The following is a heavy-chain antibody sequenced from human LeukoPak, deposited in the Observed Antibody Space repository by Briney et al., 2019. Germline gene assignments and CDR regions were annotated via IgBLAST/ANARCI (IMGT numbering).Heavy chain of an antibody. V-gene: IGHV5-51*01. D-gene: IGHD2-15*01. CDR2: IYPGDSDT. CDR1: GYSFTSYW. CDR3: ARQVYCSGGSCYSNWFDP. J-gene: IGHJ5*02. Sequence: GEPLKISCQGSGYSFTSYWIAWVRQMPGKGLEWMGIIYPGDSDTRSSPSFQGQVTISADKSISTAYLQWSSLKASDTAMYYCARQVYCSGGSCYSNWFDPWGQGTLVTVSS.